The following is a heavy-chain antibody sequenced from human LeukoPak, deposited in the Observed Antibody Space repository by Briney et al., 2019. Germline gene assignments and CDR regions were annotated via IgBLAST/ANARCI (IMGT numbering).Heavy chain of an antibody. V-gene: IGHV4-59*01. Sequence: SETLSLTCTVSGGSISSYYWSWIRQPPGKGLEWIGYIYYSGSTNYNPSLKSRVTISVDTSKDQFSLKLSSVTAADTAVYYCARSPIAAAGTDYWGQGTLVTVSS. CDR2: IYYSGST. J-gene: IGHJ4*02. CDR1: GGSISSYY. CDR3: ARSPIAAAGTDY. D-gene: IGHD6-13*01.